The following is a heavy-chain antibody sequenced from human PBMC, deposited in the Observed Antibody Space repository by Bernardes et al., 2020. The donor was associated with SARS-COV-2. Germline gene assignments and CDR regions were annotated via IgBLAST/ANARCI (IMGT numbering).Heavy chain of an antibody. CDR3: ARGKGGYKGFRYEYYGMDV. D-gene: IGHD5-12*01. Sequence: SETLSLTCTVSGGFVAGGGYYWSWIRQHPGQGLEWIGYIYHTGSTKYNPSLKGRLTMSVDTSKDQFFLNLISVTAADTAVYYCARGKGGYKGFRYEYYGMDVWGQGTTVTVSS. CDR1: GGFVAGGGYY. V-gene: IGHV4-31*03. J-gene: IGHJ6*02. CDR2: IYHTGST.